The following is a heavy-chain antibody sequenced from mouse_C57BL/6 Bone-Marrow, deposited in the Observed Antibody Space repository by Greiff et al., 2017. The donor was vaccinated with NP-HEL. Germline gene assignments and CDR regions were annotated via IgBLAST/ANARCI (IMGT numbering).Heavy chain of an antibody. CDR1: GFSLTSYG. D-gene: IGHD2-4*01. CDR2: IWSGGST. CDR3: AKIGLYYDYDGYAMDY. J-gene: IGHJ4*01. Sequence: VMLVESGPGLVQPSQSLSITCTVSGFSLTSYGVHWVRQPPGKGLEWLGVIWSGGSTDYNAAFISRLSISKDNSKSQVFFKMNSLQADDTAIYYCAKIGLYYDYDGYAMDYWGQGTSVTVSS. V-gene: IGHV2-4*01.